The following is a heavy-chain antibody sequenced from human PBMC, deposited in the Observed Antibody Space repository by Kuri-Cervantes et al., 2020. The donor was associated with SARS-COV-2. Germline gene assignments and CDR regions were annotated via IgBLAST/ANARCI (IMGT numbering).Heavy chain of an antibody. Sequence: ASVKVSCKASGGTFSSYAISWVRQAPGQGLEWMGIINPSGGSTSYAQKFQGRVTMTRDTSTSTVYMELSSLRSEDTAVYYCAREDRAAAATFDYWGQGTLVTDSS. D-gene: IGHD6-13*01. CDR1: GGTFSSYA. CDR3: AREDRAAAATFDY. J-gene: IGHJ4*02. CDR2: INPSGGST. V-gene: IGHV1-46*01.